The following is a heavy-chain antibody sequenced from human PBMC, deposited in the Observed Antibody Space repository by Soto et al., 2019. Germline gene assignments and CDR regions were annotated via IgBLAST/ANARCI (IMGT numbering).Heavy chain of an antibody. CDR2: IIPIFGTA. Sequence: QVQLVQSGAEVKKPGSSVKVSCKASGGTFSSYAISWVRQAPGQGLEWMGGIIPIFGTANYAQKFQGRVTITADESTSTEYMELSSLRSEDTAVYYCASWTTERIPGLGGFDLWGRGTLVTVSS. CDR1: GGTFSSYA. V-gene: IGHV1-69*01. D-gene: IGHD4-17*01. CDR3: ASWTTERIPGLGGFDL. J-gene: IGHJ2*01.